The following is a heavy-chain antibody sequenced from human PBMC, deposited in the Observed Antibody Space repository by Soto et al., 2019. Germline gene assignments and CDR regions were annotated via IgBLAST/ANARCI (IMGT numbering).Heavy chain of an antibody. V-gene: IGHV3-23*01. Sequence: EVQLLESRGGLVQPGGSLRLSCAASGFTISSYAMSWVRQAPGKGLEWVSAVSGSGGSTYYADSVKGRFTISRDNSKNTLYLQMNSLRAEDTAVYYCAKFVEYCISTSCYDGYWGQGTLVTVSS. CDR1: GFTISSYA. CDR3: AKFVEYCISTSCYDGY. CDR2: VSGSGGST. J-gene: IGHJ4*02. D-gene: IGHD2-2*01.